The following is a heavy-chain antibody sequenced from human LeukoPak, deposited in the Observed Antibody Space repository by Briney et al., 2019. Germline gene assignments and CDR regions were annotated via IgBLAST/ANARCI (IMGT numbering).Heavy chain of an antibody. D-gene: IGHD3-22*01. V-gene: IGHV3-23*01. Sequence: GGSLRLSCAASGFTFSSYAMSWVRQAPGKGLEWVSAISGSGGSTYYADSVKGRLTISRDNSKNTLYLQMNSLRAEDTAVYYCAKVNYYDSSGYLPEGWGQGTLVTVSS. CDR2: ISGSGGST. J-gene: IGHJ4*02. CDR1: GFTFSSYA. CDR3: AKVNYYDSSGYLPEG.